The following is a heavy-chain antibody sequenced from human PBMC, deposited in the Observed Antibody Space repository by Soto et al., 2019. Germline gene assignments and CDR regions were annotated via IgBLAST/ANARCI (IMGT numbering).Heavy chain of an antibody. CDR2: ISSNGAIT. Sequence: GGSLRLSCEGSCFRFSDHSMNWVRQAPGKGLQWISYISSNGAITYYADSVKGRFTVSRDNANNALFLQMNSLRDDDTATYYCARLPKGSLVTAWGQGARVAVSS. J-gene: IGHJ4*02. V-gene: IGHV3-48*02. CDR1: CFRFSDHS. D-gene: IGHD2-21*02. CDR3: ARLPKGSLVTA.